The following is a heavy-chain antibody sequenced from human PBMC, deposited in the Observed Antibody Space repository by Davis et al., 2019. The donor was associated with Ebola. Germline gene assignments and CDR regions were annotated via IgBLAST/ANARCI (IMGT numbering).Heavy chain of an antibody. CDR3: ATRPVLGITGTGSFDD. Sequence: SETLSLTCTVSGGSISSYYWSWIRQPPGKGLEWIGHIFSSGSTYYNPSLKNRVTMSVDTSKNQFALQLRSVTAADTAVYYCATRPVLGITGTGSFDDWGQGTLVTVSS. CDR1: GGSISSYY. J-gene: IGHJ4*02. D-gene: IGHD1-20*01. CDR2: IFSSGST. V-gene: IGHV4-59*06.